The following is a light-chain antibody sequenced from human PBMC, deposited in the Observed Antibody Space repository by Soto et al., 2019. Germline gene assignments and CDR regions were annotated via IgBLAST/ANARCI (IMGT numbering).Light chain of an antibody. V-gene: IGKV3-20*01. CDR2: GVS. CDR1: HSVSRGQ. CDR3: QQYGTSPPT. Sequence: EIVLTQSPGTLSFSPGEGATLSCRASHSVSRGQLAWYQQKPGQAPRLLIYGVSSRATGIPDRFSGSGSGTDFTLTVSRLEPEDFAVFYCQQYGTSPPTFGQGTKVEIK. J-gene: IGKJ2*01.